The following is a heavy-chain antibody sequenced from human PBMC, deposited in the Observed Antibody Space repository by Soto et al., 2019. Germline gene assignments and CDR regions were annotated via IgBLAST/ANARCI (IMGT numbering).Heavy chain of an antibody. V-gene: IGHV3-30-3*01. CDR1: GFTFSSYA. Sequence: VQLVESGGGVVQPGRSLRLSCAASGFTFSSYAMHWVRQAPGKGLEWVAVISYDGSNKYYADSVKGRFTISRDNSKNTLYLQMNSLRAEDTAVYYCATGEHDYGDLYAFDIWGQGTMVTVSS. J-gene: IGHJ3*02. CDR3: ATGEHDYGDLYAFDI. D-gene: IGHD4-17*01. CDR2: ISYDGSNK.